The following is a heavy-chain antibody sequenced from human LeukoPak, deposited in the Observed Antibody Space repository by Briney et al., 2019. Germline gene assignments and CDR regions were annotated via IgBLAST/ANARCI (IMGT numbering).Heavy chain of an antibody. D-gene: IGHD6-19*01. CDR3: ARGPGYSSGWYHYYYYYMDV. CDR1: GGSFSGYY. J-gene: IGHJ6*03. Sequence: SETLSLTCAVYGGSFSGYYWSWIRQPPGKGLEWIGEINHSGSTNYNPSLKSRVTISVDTSKNQFSLKLSSVTAADTAVYYCARGPGYSSGWYHYYYYYMDVWGKGTTVTVSS. V-gene: IGHV4-34*01. CDR2: INHSGST.